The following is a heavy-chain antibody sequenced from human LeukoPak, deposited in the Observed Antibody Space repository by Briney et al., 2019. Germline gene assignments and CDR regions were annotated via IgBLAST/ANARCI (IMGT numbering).Heavy chain of an antibody. D-gene: IGHD6-19*01. CDR1: GYTFTSYY. Sequence: ASVKVSCKASGYTFTSYYMHWVRQAPGQGLEWMGIINPSGGSTSYAQKFQGRVTMTRDMSTSTVYMELSSLRSEDTAVYYCARDSPYSSGWYDGRYFDYWGQGTLVTVSS. J-gene: IGHJ4*02. CDR2: INPSGGST. V-gene: IGHV1-46*01. CDR3: ARDSPYSSGWYDGRYFDY.